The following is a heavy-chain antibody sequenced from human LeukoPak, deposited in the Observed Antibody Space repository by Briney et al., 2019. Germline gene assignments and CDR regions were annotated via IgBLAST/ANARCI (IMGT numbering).Heavy chain of an antibody. Sequence: QPGRSLRLSCAASGFTFDDYAMHWVRQAPGKGLEWVSGISWNSGSIGYADSVKGRFTISRDNAKNSLYLQMNSLRAEDTALYYCARDYDFDDYWGQGTLVTVSS. CDR2: ISWNSGSI. V-gene: IGHV3-9*01. CDR3: ARDYDFDDY. D-gene: IGHD3-3*01. CDR1: GFTFDDYA. J-gene: IGHJ4*02.